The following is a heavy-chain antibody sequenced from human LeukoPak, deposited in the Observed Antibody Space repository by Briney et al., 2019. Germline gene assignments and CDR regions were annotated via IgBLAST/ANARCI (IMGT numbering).Heavy chain of an antibody. J-gene: IGHJ5*02. CDR1: GGSFSGYY. CDR3: ARSIAAAGTFLGFDP. CDR2: INHSGST. Sequence: SETLSLTCAVYGGSFSGYYRSWIRQPPGKGLEWIGEINHSGSTNYNPSLKSRVTISVDTSKNQFSLKLSSVTAADTAVYYCARSIAAAGTFLGFDPWGQGTLVTVSS. V-gene: IGHV4-34*01. D-gene: IGHD6-13*01.